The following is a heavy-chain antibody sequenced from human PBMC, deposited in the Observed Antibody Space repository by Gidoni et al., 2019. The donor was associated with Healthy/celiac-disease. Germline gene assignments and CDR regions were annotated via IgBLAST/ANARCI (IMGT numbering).Heavy chain of an antibody. CDR1: GGSLSRGGYS. Sequence: QLQLQESGSGLVKPSQTLSLTCAVSGGSLSRGGYSWSWIRQPPGKGLEWIGYIYHSGSTYYNPSLKSRVTISVDRSKNQFALKLSSVTAADTAVYYCARGPSGARVVWYYFDYWGQGTLVTVSS. D-gene: IGHD3-3*01. V-gene: IGHV4-30-2*01. CDR2: IYHSGST. J-gene: IGHJ4*02. CDR3: ARGPSGARVVWYYFDY.